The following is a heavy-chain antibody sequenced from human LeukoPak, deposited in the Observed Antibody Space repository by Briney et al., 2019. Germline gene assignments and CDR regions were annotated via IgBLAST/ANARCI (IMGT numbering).Heavy chain of an antibody. CDR2: IWYDGSNK. D-gene: IGHD1-26*01. CDR3: AKAKGGIVGAKDAFDI. CDR1: GFTFRSYG. J-gene: IGHJ3*02. Sequence: GGSLRLSCAASGFTFRSYGMHWVRQAPGKGLEWVTFIWYDGSNKYYTDSVKGRFTISRDNSKNTLYLQMNSLRTEDTAVYYCAKAKGGIVGAKDAFDIWGQGTMVTVSS. V-gene: IGHV3-30*02.